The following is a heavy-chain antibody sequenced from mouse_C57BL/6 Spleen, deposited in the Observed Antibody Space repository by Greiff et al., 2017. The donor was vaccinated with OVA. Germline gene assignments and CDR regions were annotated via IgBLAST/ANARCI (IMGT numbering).Heavy chain of an antibody. CDR1: GFNFNDYS. CDR3: ARDGGLPFAY. V-gene: IGHV14-2*01. Sequence: EVQLQQSGAELVKPGASVKLSCTASGFNFNDYSMHWVKQRTEQGLEWIGRIDPEDGGTKYAPKFQGKATITADTSSNTAYLQLSSLTSEDTAVYYCARDGGLPFAYWGQGTLVTVSA. J-gene: IGHJ3*01. CDR2: IDPEDGGT. D-gene: IGHD2-3*01.